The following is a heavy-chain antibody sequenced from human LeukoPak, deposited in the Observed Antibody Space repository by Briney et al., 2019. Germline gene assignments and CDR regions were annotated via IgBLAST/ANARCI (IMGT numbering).Heavy chain of an antibody. CDR3: ARRASPLRWFGELFWFDP. CDR1: GGSFSGYY. J-gene: IGHJ5*02. V-gene: IGHV4-34*01. CDR2: ICHSGST. D-gene: IGHD3-10*01. Sequence: SETLSLTCAVYGGSFSGYYWSWIRQPPGKGLEWIGEICHSGSTNYNPSLKSRVSISVDTSKNQLSLKLSSVTAADTAVYYCARRASPLRWFGELFWFDPWGQGTLVTVSS.